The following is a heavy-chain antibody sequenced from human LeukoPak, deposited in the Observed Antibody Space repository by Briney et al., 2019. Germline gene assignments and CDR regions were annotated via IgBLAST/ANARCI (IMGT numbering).Heavy chain of an antibody. CDR1: GYTFNSYG. J-gene: IGHJ6*02. CDR3: ARDWEYCSSTSCTNGNYYYYGMDV. Sequence: ASVKVSCKASGYTFNSYGISWVRQAPGQGLEWMGWISVYNGDTKYAQKLQGRVTMTIDTSTSTAYMELRSLRSDDTAVYYCARDWEYCSSTSCTNGNYYYYGMDVWGQGTTVTVSS. D-gene: IGHD2-2*01. V-gene: IGHV1-18*01. CDR2: ISVYNGDT.